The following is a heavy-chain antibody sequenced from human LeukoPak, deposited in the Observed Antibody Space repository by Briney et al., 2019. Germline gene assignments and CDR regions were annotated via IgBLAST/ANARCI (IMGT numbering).Heavy chain of an antibody. V-gene: IGHV3-23*01. CDR1: GFTFSSYA. J-gene: IGHJ4*02. D-gene: IGHD6-19*01. CDR3: AKEQIAVAGYYFDN. CDR2: ISGNGGRT. Sequence: HPGGSLRLSCAVSGFTFSSYAMSWVRQAPGKGLEWVSGISGNGGRTYYADSVKGRVTISRDNSNNTLYLQMNSLRATDTAVYYCAKEQIAVAGYYFDNWGQGTLVTVSS.